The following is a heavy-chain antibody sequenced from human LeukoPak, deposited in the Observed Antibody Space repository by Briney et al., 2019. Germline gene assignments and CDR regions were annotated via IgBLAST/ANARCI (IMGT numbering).Heavy chain of an antibody. Sequence: SCKAFGGTFSSYAMSWVRQAPGKGLEWVSAISGSGGSTYYADSVKGRFTISRDNSKNTLYLQMNSLRAEDTAVYYCAKEGGDDSSLDYWGQGTLVTVSS. D-gene: IGHD3-22*01. J-gene: IGHJ4*02. CDR1: GGTFSSYA. CDR3: AKEGGDDSSLDY. CDR2: ISGSGGST. V-gene: IGHV3-23*01.